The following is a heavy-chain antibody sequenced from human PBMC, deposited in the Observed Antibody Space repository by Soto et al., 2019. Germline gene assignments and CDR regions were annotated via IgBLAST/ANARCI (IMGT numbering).Heavy chain of an antibody. Sequence: QVQLVESGGGVVQPGRSLRLSCAASGFTFSSYGMHWVRQAPGKGLEWVAVISYDGSNKYYADSVKGRFTISRDNSKNTLYLQMNSLRAEDTAVYYCAKDLXXXXXXXGSYRLSYGMDVWGQGTTVTVSS. D-gene: IGHD3-16*02. V-gene: IGHV3-30*18. J-gene: IGHJ6*02. CDR3: AKDLXXXXXXXGSYRLSYGMDV. CDR2: ISYDGSNK. CDR1: GFTFSSYG.